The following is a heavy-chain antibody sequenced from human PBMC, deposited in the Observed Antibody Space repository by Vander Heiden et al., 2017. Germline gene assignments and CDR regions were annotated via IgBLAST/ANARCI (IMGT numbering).Heavy chain of an antibody. J-gene: IGHJ6*02. CDR2: INHSGST. Sequence: QVQLQQWGAGLLKPSETLSLTCAVYDGSFRGYYWSWIRQPPGKGLEWIGEINHSGSTNYNPSLKSRVTISVDTSKNQFSLKLSSVTAADTAVYYCARVPLYCSSTSCYGSYYYYGMDVWGQGTTVTVSS. CDR3: ARVPLYCSSTSCYGSYYYYGMDV. CDR1: DGSFRGYY. V-gene: IGHV4-34*01. D-gene: IGHD2-2*01.